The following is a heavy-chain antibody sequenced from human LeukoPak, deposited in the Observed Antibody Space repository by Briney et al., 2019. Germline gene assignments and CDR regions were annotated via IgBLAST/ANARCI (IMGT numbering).Heavy chain of an antibody. J-gene: IGHJ4*02. CDR1: GFTFSSYA. CDR2: ISGSGGST. CDR3: ANLRGPYSGYDRYFDY. Sequence: GGSLRLSCAASGFTFSSYAMSWVRQAPGKGLEWVSAISGSGGSTYYADSVKGRFTISRDNSKNTLYLQMNSLRAEDRAVYYCANLRGPYSGYDRYFDYWGQGTLVTVSS. V-gene: IGHV3-23*01. D-gene: IGHD5-12*01.